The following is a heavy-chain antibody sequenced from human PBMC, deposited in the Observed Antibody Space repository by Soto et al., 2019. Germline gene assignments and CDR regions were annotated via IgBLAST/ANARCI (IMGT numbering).Heavy chain of an antibody. CDR1: GYSLTGYY. J-gene: IGHJ4*02. V-gene: IGHV1-2*02. Sequence: QVQLVQSGAEVKKPGASVKVSCKPSGYSLTGYYMHWVRQAPGQGLEWMGWLNPITGGTNYTQKFQGRVTMTRDTSIGTAYMELSGLRSDDTAVYFCTRDLDYWGQGTLVTVSS. CDR3: TRDLDY. CDR2: LNPITGGT.